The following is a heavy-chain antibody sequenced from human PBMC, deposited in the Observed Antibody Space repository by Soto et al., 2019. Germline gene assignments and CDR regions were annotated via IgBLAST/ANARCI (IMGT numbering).Heavy chain of an antibody. J-gene: IGHJ4*02. CDR2: ISSSSSYI. CDR1: GFTFSSYS. D-gene: IGHD1-1*01. CDR3: ARGTGTTMGHLDY. Sequence: EVQLVESGGGLVKPGGSLRLSCAASGFTFSSYSMNWVRQAPGKGLEWVSSISSSSSYIYYADSVKGRFTISRDNAKNSLYLQMNSLRAEDTAVYYCARGTGTTMGHLDYWGQGTLVTVSS. V-gene: IGHV3-21*01.